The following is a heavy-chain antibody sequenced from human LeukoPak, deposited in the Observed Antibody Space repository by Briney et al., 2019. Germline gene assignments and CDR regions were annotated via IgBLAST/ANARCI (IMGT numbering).Heavy chain of an antibody. V-gene: IGHV4-61*01. D-gene: IGHD3-22*01. J-gene: IGHJ4*02. CDR2: IYYSGST. CDR3: ATEYYYDSSGYYSLAY. CDR1: GGSISSGNYY. Sequence: SQTLSLTCTVSGGSISSGNYYYSWIRQPPGKGLEWIGYIYYSGSTNYNPSLKSRVTISVDTSKNQFSLKLSSVTAADTAVYYCATEYYYDSSGYYSLAYWGQGTLVTVSS.